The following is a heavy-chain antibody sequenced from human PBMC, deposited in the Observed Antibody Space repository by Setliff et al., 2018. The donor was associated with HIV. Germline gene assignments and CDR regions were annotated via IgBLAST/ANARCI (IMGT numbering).Heavy chain of an antibody. CDR2: IYYSGST. Sequence: PSETLSLTCTVSGGSISSHYWSWIRQPPGKGLEWIGYIYYSGSTNYKSSLKSRVTISVDTSKNQFSLKLSSVTAADTAVYYCASHRSVYYFDYWGQGTLVTVSS. CDR3: ASHRSVYYFDY. V-gene: IGHV4-59*11. J-gene: IGHJ4*02. CDR1: GGSISSHY.